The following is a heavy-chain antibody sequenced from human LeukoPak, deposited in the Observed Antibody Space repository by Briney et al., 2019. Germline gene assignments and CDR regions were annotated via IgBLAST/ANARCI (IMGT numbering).Heavy chain of an antibody. V-gene: IGHV4-34*01. CDR3: ARGSSAFDY. CDR1: GGSFSGYY. J-gene: IGHJ4*02. CDR2: INHSGST. Sequence: SETLSLTCAVYGGSFSGYYWSWIHQPPGKGLEWIGEINHSGSTNYNPSLKSRVTISVDTSKNQFSLKLSSVTAADTAVYYCARGSSAFDYWGQGTLVTVSS.